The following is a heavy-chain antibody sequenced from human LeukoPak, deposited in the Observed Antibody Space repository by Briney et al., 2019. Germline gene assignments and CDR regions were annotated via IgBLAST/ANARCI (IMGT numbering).Heavy chain of an antibody. D-gene: IGHD4-17*01. CDR3: ARPLYGDYVGPFDY. CDR2: IYYSGST. Sequence: TPSETLSLTCTVSGGSISGSSYYWGWIRQPPGKGLEWIGSIYYSGSTYYNPSLKSRVTISVDTSKNQFSLKLSSVTAADTAVYYCARPLYGDYVGPFDYWGQGTLVTLSS. CDR1: GGSISGSSYY. J-gene: IGHJ4*02. V-gene: IGHV4-39*01.